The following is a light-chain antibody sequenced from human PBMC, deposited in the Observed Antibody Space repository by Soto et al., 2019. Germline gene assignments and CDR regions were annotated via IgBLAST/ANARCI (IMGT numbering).Light chain of an antibody. CDR1: QSVLYSSNNKNY. V-gene: IGKV4-1*01. J-gene: IGKJ1*01. CDR3: QQYYRPWT. CDR2: WAS. Sequence: IVMTQSPDSLAVSLGERATINCKSSQSVLYSSNNKNYLAWYQQKPGQPPKLLIYWASTRESGVPDRFSGSGSGTDFTLTISSLQAEDVAVYYCQQYYRPWTVGQGTKVEIK.